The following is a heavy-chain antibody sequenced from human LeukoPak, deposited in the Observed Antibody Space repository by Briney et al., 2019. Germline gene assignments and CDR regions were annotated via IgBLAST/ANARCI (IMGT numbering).Heavy chain of an antibody. CDR3: ARDHHYYGSGSPLGY. CDR1: GYTFTSYG. D-gene: IGHD3-10*01. V-gene: IGHV1-18*01. Sequence: EASVKVSCKASGYTFTSYGISWVRQAPGQGLEWMGWISAYNGNTNYAQKLQGRVTMTTDTSTSTAYMELRSLRSDDTAVYYCARDHHYYGSGSPLGYWGQGTLVTVSS. CDR2: ISAYNGNT. J-gene: IGHJ4*02.